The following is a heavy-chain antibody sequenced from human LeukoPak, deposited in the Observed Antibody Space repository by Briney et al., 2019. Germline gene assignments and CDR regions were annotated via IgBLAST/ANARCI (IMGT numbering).Heavy chain of an antibody. CDR2: INPVGGVT. V-gene: IGHV1-46*01. CDR1: GYIFTNYY. CDR3: AITHSGSWFCFDY. Sequence: ASVKISCKASGYIFTNYYLYWVRQAPGQGLEWMGVINPVGGVTTYAQRFQGRVTMTRDMSTSTVYMELSSLRSEDTAVYYCAITHSGSWFCFDYWGLGTLVTVSS. J-gene: IGHJ4*02. D-gene: IGHD6-13*01.